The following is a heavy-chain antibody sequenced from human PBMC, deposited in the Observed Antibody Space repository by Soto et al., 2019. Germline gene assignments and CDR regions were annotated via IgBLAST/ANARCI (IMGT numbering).Heavy chain of an antibody. J-gene: IGHJ4*02. V-gene: IGHV3-30*18. CDR1: GFTFSSYG. CDR3: AKDSPLFGVALGYFDY. CDR2: ISYDGSNK. Sequence: TGGSLRLSCAASGFTFSSYGMHWVRQAPGKGLEWVAVISYDGSNKYYADSVKGRFTISRDNSKNTLYLQMNSLRAEDTAVYYCAKDSPLFGVALGYFDYWGQGTLVTVSS. D-gene: IGHD3-3*01.